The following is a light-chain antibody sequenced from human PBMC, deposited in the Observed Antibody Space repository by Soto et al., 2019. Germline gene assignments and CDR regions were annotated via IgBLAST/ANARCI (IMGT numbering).Light chain of an antibody. CDR3: QQHSNSPWT. V-gene: IGKV3D-20*02. J-gene: IGKJ1*01. CDR1: QSVTSNY. Sequence: EIVLTQSPGTLSLSPGESAALSCRASQSVTSNYLVWYRQKPGQAPRLLIYAISSRAAGIPDRFNGSGSGTAFTLTITRLEPEDSAVYYCQQHSNSPWTFGQGTRVEV. CDR2: AIS.